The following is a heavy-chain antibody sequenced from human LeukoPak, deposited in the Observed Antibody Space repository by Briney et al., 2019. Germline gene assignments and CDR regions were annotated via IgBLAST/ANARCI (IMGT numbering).Heavy chain of an antibody. CDR1: GYTFTGYY. CDR3: ARCGSCCTPYNWFYP. J-gene: IGHJ5*02. V-gene: IGHV1-2*02. D-gene: IGHD2-15*01. Sequence: ASVKVSCKASGYTFTGYYMHWVRQAPGQGLEWMGWINPNSGGTDYAQKFQGRVTMTRDTSISTAYMELSRLRSDDTAVYYCARCGSCCTPYNWFYPWGQGTLVTVSS. CDR2: INPNSGGT.